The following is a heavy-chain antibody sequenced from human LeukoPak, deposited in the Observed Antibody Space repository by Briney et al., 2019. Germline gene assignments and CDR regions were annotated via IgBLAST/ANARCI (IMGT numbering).Heavy chain of an antibody. J-gene: IGHJ5*02. Sequence: ASVKVSFKASGYTFTVYYMHWVRQAPGQGLEWMGWINPNSGGTNYAQKFQGRVTMTRDTSISTAYMELSRLRSDDTAVYYCAREWVSIAGGTNWFDPWGQGTLVTVSS. CDR2: INPNSGGT. CDR3: AREWVSIAGGTNWFDP. D-gene: IGHD6-25*01. CDR1: GYTFTVYY. V-gene: IGHV1-2*02.